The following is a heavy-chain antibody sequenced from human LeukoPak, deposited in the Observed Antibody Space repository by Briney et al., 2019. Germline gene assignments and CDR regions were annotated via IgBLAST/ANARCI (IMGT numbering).Heavy chain of an antibody. CDR3: VGSSGWLFDY. J-gene: IGHJ4*02. V-gene: IGHV3-7*01. D-gene: IGHD6-19*01. Sequence: GFLRLSCAGTGFTFSNYWMNWVRQAPGKGLEWVANIKEDGSRINYVDSVKGRFTISRDNAKNSVYLQMDNLRAEDTAVYYCVGSSGWLFDYWGRGILVAVSS. CDR1: GFTFSNYW. CDR2: IKEDGSRI.